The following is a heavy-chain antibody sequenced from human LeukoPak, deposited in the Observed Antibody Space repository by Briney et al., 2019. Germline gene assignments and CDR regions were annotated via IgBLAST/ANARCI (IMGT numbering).Heavy chain of an antibody. J-gene: IGHJ4*02. CDR2: ISGSGGSR. CDR1: GFTFSSYA. V-gene: IGHV3-23*01. D-gene: IGHD3-22*01. CDR3: AKDRDSSGAYDY. Sequence: GGSLRLSCAASGFTFSSYAMSWVRQAPGKGLEWVSAISGSGGSRYYADSVKGRFTFSRDNSKNTLYVQMNSLRVEDTAVYYCAKDRDSSGAYDYWGQGTLVTVSS.